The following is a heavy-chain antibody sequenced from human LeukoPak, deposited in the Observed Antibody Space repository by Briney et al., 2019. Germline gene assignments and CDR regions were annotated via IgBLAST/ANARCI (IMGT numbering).Heavy chain of an antibody. CDR2: INPNSGGT. J-gene: IGHJ3*02. CDR1: GYTFTRHY. CDR3: ASAAARLEAFDI. Sequence: ASVKVSCKASGYTFTRHYFHWVRQAPGQGLEWMGWINPNSGGTNYAQKFQGRVTMTRDTSISTAYMELSRLRSDDTAVYYCASAAARLEAFDIWGQGTMVTVSS. D-gene: IGHD6-6*01. V-gene: IGHV1-2*02.